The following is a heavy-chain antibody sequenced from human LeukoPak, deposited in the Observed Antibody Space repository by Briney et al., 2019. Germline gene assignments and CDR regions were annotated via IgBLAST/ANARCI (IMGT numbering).Heavy chain of an antibody. J-gene: IGHJ3*02. D-gene: IGHD1-26*01. CDR3: ARGGGSYRNAFDI. V-gene: IGHV3-20*04. Sequence: GGSLRLSCAASGFTFSSYSMNWVRQAPGKGLEWVSGINWNGGSTGYADSVKGRFTISRDNAKNSLYLQMNSLRAEDTALYYCARGGGSYRNAFDIWGQGTMVTVSS. CDR1: GFTFSSYS. CDR2: INWNGGST.